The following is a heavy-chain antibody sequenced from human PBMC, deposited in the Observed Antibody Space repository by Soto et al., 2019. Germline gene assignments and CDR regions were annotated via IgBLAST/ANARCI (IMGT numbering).Heavy chain of an antibody. CDR3: AKGSRYCSSTSCPTYFQH. CDR2: ISYDGSNK. J-gene: IGHJ1*01. D-gene: IGHD2-2*01. Sequence: GGSLRLSCAASGFTFSSYGMHWVRQAPGKGLEWVAVISYDGSNKYYADSVKGRFTISRDNSKNTLYLQMNSLRAEDTAVYYCAKGSRYCSSTSCPTYFQHWGQGTLVTVSS. CDR1: GFTFSSYG. V-gene: IGHV3-30*18.